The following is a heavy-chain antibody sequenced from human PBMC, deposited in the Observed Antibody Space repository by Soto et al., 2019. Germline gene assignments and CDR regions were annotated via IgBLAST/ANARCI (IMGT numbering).Heavy chain of an antibody. Sequence: GGSLRLSCAASGFTFSSYSMNWVRQAPGKGLEWVSSISSSSSYIYYADSVKGRFTISRDNAKNSLYLQMNSLRAEDTAVYYCASGIAARPKWFDPSGHVTLVTVSS. V-gene: IGHV3-21*01. D-gene: IGHD6-6*01. CDR1: GFTFSSYS. J-gene: IGHJ5*02. CDR3: ASGIAARPKWFDP. CDR2: ISSSSSYI.